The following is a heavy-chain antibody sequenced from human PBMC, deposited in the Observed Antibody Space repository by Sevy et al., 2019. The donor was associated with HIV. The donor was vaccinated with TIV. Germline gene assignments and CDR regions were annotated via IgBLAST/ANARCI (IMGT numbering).Heavy chain of an antibody. J-gene: IGHJ3*02. V-gene: IGHV3-21*01. CDR1: GFTFSSYS. Sequence: GGSLRLSCAASGFTFSSYSMNWVRQAPGKGLEWVSSISSSSSYIYYADSVKGRFTISRDNAKNSLYLQMNSLRAEDTAVYYCARDDSGGYLEDAFDIWGQGTMVTVSS. D-gene: IGHD1-26*01. CDR3: ARDDSGGYLEDAFDI. CDR2: ISSSSSYI.